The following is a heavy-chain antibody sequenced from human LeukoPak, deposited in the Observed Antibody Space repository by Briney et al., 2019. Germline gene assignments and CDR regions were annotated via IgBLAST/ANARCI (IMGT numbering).Heavy chain of an antibody. V-gene: IGHV3-20*04. J-gene: IGHJ4*02. Sequence: PGGSLRLSCAASGFTFDDYGMSWVRQAPGKGLEWVSGINWNGGSTGYADSVKGRFTISRDNAKNSLYLQMSSLRAEDTALYYCATVLEYSSPGSDVDYWGQGTLVTVSS. CDR3: ATVLEYSSPGSDVDY. D-gene: IGHD6-6*01. CDR1: GFTFDDYG. CDR2: INWNGGST.